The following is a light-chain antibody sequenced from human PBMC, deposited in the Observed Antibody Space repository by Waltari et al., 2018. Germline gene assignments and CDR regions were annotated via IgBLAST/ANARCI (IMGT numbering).Light chain of an antibody. CDR2: WAS. J-gene: IGKJ2*01. Sequence: DIVMTQSPDSLAVSLGERATINCKSSQSVLYSSNNKNYLAWYQQKPGQPPKLLIYWASTREAGVPDRCSCSGSGTDFTLTISSLQAEDVAVYHCQQYYSTPPYTFGQGTKLEIK. V-gene: IGKV4-1*01. CDR3: QQYYSTPPYT. CDR1: QSVLYSSNNKNY.